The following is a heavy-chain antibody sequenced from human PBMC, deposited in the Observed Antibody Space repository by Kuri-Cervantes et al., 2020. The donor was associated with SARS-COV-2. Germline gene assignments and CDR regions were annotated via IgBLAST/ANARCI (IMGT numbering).Heavy chain of an antibody. Sequence: SETLSLTCTVSGGSISSYYWGWIRQPPGKGLEWIGYFYSSGVTNYNPSLKSRVTISVDTSRNQLSLILSSVTAEDTAVYYCARDNVLFSGSGFDYWCQGTLVTVSS. CDR3: ARDNVLFSGSGFDY. CDR2: FYSSGVT. D-gene: IGHD1-26*01. CDR1: GGSISSYY. J-gene: IGHJ4*02. V-gene: IGHV4-59*01.